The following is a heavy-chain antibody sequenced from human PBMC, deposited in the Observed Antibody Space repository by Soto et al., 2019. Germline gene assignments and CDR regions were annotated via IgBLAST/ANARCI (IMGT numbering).Heavy chain of an antibody. CDR2: ISGSGGST. CDR1: GFTFSSYA. D-gene: IGHD3-22*01. CDR3: AREKLYYYDSSGYPNWFDP. V-gene: IGHV3-23*01. J-gene: IGHJ5*02. Sequence: GGSLRLSCAASGFTFSSYAMSWVRQAPGKGLEWVSAISGSGGSTYYADSVKGRFTISRDNSKNTLYLQMNSLRAEDTAVYYCAREKLYYYDSSGYPNWFDPWGQGTLVTVSS.